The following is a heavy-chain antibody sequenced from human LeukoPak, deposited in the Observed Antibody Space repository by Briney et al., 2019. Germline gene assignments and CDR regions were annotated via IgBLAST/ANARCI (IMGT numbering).Heavy chain of an antibody. CDR2: ISSSGSTI. D-gene: IGHD1-26*01. J-gene: IGHJ4*02. Sequence: GGSLRLSCAAFGFTFSSYEMNWVRQAPGKGLEWVSYISSSGSTIYYAHSVKGRFTISRDNAKNSLYLQMNSLRAEDTAVYYCARGGSYYCLDYWGQGTLVTVSS. V-gene: IGHV3-48*03. CDR1: GFTFSSYE. CDR3: ARGGSYYCLDY.